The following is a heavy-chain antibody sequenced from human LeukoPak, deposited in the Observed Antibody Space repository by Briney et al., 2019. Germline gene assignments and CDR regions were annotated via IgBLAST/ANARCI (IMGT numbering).Heavy chain of an antibody. D-gene: IGHD3-22*01. CDR1: GITLSNYG. J-gene: IGHJ4*02. CDR3: AKRGVVIRVILVGFHKEAYYFDS. Sequence: GGSLRLSCAVSGITLSNYGMSWVRQAPGKGLEWVAGLSDSGGRTNYADSVKGRFTISRDNPKNTLYLHMNSLRGEDTAVYFCAKRGVVIRVILVGFHKEAYYFDSWDQGALVTVSS. CDR2: LSDSGGRT. V-gene: IGHV3-23*01.